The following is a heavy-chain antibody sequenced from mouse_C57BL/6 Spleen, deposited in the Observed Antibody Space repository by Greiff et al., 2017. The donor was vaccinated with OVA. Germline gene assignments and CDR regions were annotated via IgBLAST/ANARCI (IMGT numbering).Heavy chain of an antibody. CDR1: GYTFTSYW. D-gene: IGHD1-1*01. CDR3: AKSSTTVVDEAMDD. Sequence: QVQLKQPGAELVRPGSSVKLSCKASGYTFTSYWMHWVKQRPIQGLEWIGNIDPSDSETHYNQKFKDKATLTVDKSSSTAYMQLSSLTSEDSAVYYGAKSSTTVVDEAMDDWGQGTTVTVSS. V-gene: IGHV1-52*01. CDR2: IDPSDSET. J-gene: IGHJ4*01.